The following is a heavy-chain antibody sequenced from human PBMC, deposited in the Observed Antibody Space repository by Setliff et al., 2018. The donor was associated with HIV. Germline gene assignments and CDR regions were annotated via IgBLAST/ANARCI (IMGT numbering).Heavy chain of an antibody. D-gene: IGHD6-19*01. CDR2: ISWDSDFI. CDR1: GFTFSSYN. Sequence: LRLSCAASGFTFSSYNMYWVRQAPGKGLEWVSTISWDSDFIAYADSVKGRFTVARDNANNSLYLQMNSLRPEDSALYYCVREGSVGGRYYYYMNLWGKGTTVTVSS. V-gene: IGHV3-9*01. J-gene: IGHJ6*03. CDR3: VREGSVGGRYYYYMNL.